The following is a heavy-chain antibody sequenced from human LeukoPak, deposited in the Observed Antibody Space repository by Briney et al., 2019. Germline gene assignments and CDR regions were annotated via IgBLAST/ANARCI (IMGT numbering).Heavy chain of an antibody. V-gene: IGHV4-59*08. Sequence: SETLSLTCTVSGGSITSYYWSWIRQPPGKGLEWIGYIYYSGSTNYNPSLKSRLTISLDASKNQFSLKLSSVTAADTAVYYCASLTTVTQGYFDSWGQGTLVTVSS. D-gene: IGHD4-17*01. J-gene: IGHJ4*02. CDR3: ASLTTVTQGYFDS. CDR1: GGSITSYY. CDR2: IYYSGST.